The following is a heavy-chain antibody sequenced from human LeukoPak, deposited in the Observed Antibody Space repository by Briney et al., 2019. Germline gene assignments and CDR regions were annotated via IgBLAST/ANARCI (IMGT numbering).Heavy chain of an antibody. CDR2: INESGST. CDR3: ARAGYGSGSYYRWYYFDY. Sequence: SETLSLTCAVYGGSFSDYYWTWIRQPPGGGLEWMGEINESGSTNNNPSLESRVTISVDTSKNQFSLKLSSVTAADTAVYYCARAGYGSGSYYRWYYFDYWGQGTLVTVSS. J-gene: IGHJ4*02. D-gene: IGHD3-10*01. CDR1: GGSFSDYY. V-gene: IGHV4-34*01.